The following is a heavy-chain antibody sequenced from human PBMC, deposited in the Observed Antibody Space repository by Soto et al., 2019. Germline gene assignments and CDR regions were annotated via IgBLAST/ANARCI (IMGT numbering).Heavy chain of an antibody. CDR1: GFTFSSYW. CDR3: ARDHAGGGHYMGSYAFDI. J-gene: IGHJ3*02. Sequence: GGSLRLSCAASGFTFSSYWMHWVRQAPGKGLVWVSRINSDGSSTSYADSVKGRFTISRDNAKNTLYLQMNSLRAEDTAVYYCARDHAGGGHYMGSYAFDIWGQGTMVTVSS. D-gene: IGHD1-26*01. CDR2: INSDGSST. V-gene: IGHV3-74*01.